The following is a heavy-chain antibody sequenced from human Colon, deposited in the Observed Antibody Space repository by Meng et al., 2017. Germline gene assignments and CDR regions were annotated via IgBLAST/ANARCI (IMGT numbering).Heavy chain of an antibody. J-gene: IGHJ4*02. D-gene: IGHD7-27*01. Sequence: QVQLQESGPGLGRPSETLSLTCTVSGASVSDTNYAWSWIRQPPGKGLEWIGYGSTNHNPSLKSRVTISVDTSKNQFSLTLNSVTAADTAVYYCARDNWGSLDYWGQGTLVTVSS. V-gene: IGHV4-61*01. CDR2: GST. CDR3: ARDNWGSLDY. CDR1: GASVSDTNYA.